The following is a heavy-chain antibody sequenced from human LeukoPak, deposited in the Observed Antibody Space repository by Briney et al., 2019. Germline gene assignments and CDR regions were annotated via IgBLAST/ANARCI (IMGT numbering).Heavy chain of an antibody. J-gene: IGHJ4*02. D-gene: IGHD6-19*01. V-gene: IGHV4-34*01. CDR3: ARAIAGQWLVRAIDY. CDR2: INHSGST. CDR1: GGSFSGYY. Sequence: SETLSLTCAVYGGSFSGYYWSWIRQPPGKGLEWIGEINHSGSTNYNPSLKSRVTISVDTSKNQFSLKLSSVTAADTAVYYCARAIAGQWLVRAIDYWGQGTLVTVSS.